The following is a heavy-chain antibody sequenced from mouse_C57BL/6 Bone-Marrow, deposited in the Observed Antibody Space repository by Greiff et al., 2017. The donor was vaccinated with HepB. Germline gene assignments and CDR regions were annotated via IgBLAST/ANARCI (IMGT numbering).Heavy chain of an antibody. V-gene: IGHV1-55*01. CDR1: GYTFTSYW. D-gene: IGHD1-1*01. J-gene: IGHJ1*03. Sequence: QVQLQHPGAELVKPGASVKMSCKASGYTFTSYWITWVKQRPGQGLEWIGDIYPGSGSTTYNEKFKSKATLTVDTSSSTAYMQLSSLTSEDSAVYYCARDPITTVVVHEVWGTGTTVTVSS. CDR3: ARDPITTVVVHEV. CDR2: IYPGSGST.